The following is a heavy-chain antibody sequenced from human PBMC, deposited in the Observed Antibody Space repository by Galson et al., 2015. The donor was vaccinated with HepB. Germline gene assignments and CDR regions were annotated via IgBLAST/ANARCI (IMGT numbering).Heavy chain of an antibody. CDR1: GFTFSSYG. D-gene: IGHD6-19*01. CDR2: IRYDGSNK. CDR3: AKDRGYSSGWYHYFDY. V-gene: IGHV3-30*02. Sequence: SLRLSCAASGFTFSSYGMHWVRQAPGKGLEWVAFIRYDGSNKYYADSVKGRFTISRDNSKNTLYLQMNSLRAEDTAVYYCAKDRGYSSGWYHYFDYWGQGTLVTVSS. J-gene: IGHJ4*02.